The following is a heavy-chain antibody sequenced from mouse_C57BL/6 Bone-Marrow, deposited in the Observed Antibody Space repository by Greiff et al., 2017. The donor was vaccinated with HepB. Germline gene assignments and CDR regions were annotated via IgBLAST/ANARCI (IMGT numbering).Heavy chain of an antibody. Sequence: VQLQQSGAELVKPGASVKLSCKASGYTFTSYWMHWVKQRPGQGLEWIGMIHPNSGSTNYNEKFKSKATLTVDKSSSTAYMQLSSLTSEDSAVYYCARDGEGYAMDYWGQGTSVTVSS. CDR2: IHPNSGST. J-gene: IGHJ4*01. CDR1: GYTFTSYW. V-gene: IGHV1-64*01. CDR3: ARDGEGYAMDY.